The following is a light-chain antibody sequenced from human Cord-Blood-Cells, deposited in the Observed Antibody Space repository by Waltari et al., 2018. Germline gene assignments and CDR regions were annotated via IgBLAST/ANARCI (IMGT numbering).Light chain of an antibody. CDR3: QQSYSTPWT. CDR2: SAS. Sequence: DIQMTQSPSSLSASVGDRVTITCRASQSIGSYINWYQQKPGKAPKLLIYSASSLQSGVPSRFSGSGSGTDFTLTISSLQPEDFAAYYCQQSYSTPWTFGQGTKVEIK. J-gene: IGKJ1*01. V-gene: IGKV1-39*01. CDR1: QSIGSY.